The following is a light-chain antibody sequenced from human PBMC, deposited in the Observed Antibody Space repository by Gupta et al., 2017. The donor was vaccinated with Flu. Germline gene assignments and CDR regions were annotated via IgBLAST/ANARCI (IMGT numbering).Light chain of an antibody. CDR3: QEYDRYSLT. CDR2: KAS. V-gene: IGKV1-5*03. CDR1: QSISSW. Sequence: PSTLSAYVGDRVTITCRASQSISSWLAWYQQKPGKAPNLLIYKASNLESGVPSRFSGSGSGTEFTLTMSSMQPDDFATYYCQEYDRYSLTFGGGSKLEI. J-gene: IGKJ4*01.